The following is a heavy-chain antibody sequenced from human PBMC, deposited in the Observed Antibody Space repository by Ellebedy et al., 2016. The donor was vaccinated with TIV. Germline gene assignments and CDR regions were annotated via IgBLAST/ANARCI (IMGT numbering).Heavy chain of an antibody. V-gene: IGHV4-59*08. CDR1: GGSISSYY. J-gene: IGHJ4*02. D-gene: IGHD5-18*01. CDR3: ARLAPASYGHIDY. Sequence: SETLSLTCTVSGGSISSYYWSWIRQPPGKGLEWIGYIYYSGSTNYNPSLKSRVTISVDTSKNQFSLKLSSVTAADTAVYYCARLAPASYGHIDYWGQGTLVTVSS. CDR2: IYYSGST.